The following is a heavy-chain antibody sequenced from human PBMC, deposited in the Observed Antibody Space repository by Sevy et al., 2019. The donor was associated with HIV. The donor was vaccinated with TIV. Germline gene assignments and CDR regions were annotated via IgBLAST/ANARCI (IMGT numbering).Heavy chain of an antibody. D-gene: IGHD3-10*01. Sequence: GGSLRLSCAASGFIFNSYAMSWVRQGPGKGLEWVSTISGSGGSTYYPDSMKGRFTISRDNFKNTLDLEINSLTADDTAVYYCAKGYGSGSPPDYWGQGTLVTVSS. CDR1: GFIFNSYA. J-gene: IGHJ4*02. CDR3: AKGYGSGSPPDY. CDR2: ISGSGGST. V-gene: IGHV3-23*01.